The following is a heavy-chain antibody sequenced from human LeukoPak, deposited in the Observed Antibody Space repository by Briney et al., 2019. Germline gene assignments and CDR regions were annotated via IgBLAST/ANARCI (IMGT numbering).Heavy chain of an antibody. CDR1: GYTFSSYE. J-gene: IGHJ4*02. CDR3: ARPDSSGYYSYYFDY. CDR2: ISSSGSTI. Sequence: GGSLRLSCAASGYTFSSYEMNWVRQAPGKGLEWVSYISSSGSTIYYADSVKGRFTISRDNAKNSLYLQMNSLRAEDTAVYYCARPDSSGYYSYYFDYWGQGTLVTVSS. V-gene: IGHV3-48*03. D-gene: IGHD3-22*01.